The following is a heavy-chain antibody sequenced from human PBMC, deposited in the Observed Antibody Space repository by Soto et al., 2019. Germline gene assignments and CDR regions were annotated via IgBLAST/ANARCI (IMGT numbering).Heavy chain of an antibody. V-gene: IGHV4-4*02. CDR2: ISDRGST. Sequence: QVQLQESGPRLVRPSGALSLTCSVSGASITSCHWWTWVRQSPGKGLWWIGEISDRGSTNSNPSLKSRVTLSADKSQNQFSLRLTSVTAEDTAIYYCTRSTHAMNGGSHYMALDDDLVTGMDVWGPGTTVTVSS. CDR1: GASITSCHW. CDR3: TRSTHAMNGGSHYMALDDDLVTGMDV. J-gene: IGHJ6*02. D-gene: IGHD3-16*01.